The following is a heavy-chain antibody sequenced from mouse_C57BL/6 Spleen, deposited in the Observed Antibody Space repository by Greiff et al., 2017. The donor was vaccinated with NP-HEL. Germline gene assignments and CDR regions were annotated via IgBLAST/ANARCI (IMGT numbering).Heavy chain of an antibody. J-gene: IGHJ1*03. Sequence: QVQLKQSGAELARPGASVKMSCKASGYTFTSYTMHWVKQRPGQGLEWIGYINPSSGYTKYNQKFKDKATLTADKSSSTAYIQLSSLTSEDSAVYYGARNSGLRWYFDVWGTGTTVTVSS. V-gene: IGHV1-4*01. CDR2: INPSSGYT. D-gene: IGHD2-2*01. CDR3: ARNSGLRWYFDV. CDR1: GYTFTSYT.